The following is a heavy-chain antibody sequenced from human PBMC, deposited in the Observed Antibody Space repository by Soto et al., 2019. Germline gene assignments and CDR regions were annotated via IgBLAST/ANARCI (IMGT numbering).Heavy chain of an antibody. CDR3: ARAGPYSSSWYGGGYYFDY. V-gene: IGHV4-34*01. CDR2: INHSGST. D-gene: IGHD6-13*01. CDR1: GGSFSGYY. J-gene: IGHJ4*02. Sequence: QVQLQQWGAGLLKPSETLSLTCAVYGGSFSGYYWSWIRQPPGKGLEWIGEINHSGSTNYNPSLKSRVTISVDTSKNQFSLKLSSVTAADTAVYYCARAGPYSSSWYGGGYYFDYWGQGTLVTVSS.